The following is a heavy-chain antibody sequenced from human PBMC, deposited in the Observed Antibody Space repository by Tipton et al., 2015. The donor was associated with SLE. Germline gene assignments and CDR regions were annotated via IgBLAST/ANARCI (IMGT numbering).Heavy chain of an antibody. J-gene: IGHJ4*02. CDR1: GFTFSSYG. D-gene: IGHD2-2*02. Sequence: SLRLSCAASGFTFSSYGMHWVRQAPGKGLEWVAVIWYDGSNKYYADSVKGRFTISRDNSKNTLYLQMNSLRAEDTAVYYCARTTTAISPFDYWGQGTLVIVSS. CDR3: ARTTTAISPFDY. CDR2: IWYDGSNK. V-gene: IGHV3-33*08.